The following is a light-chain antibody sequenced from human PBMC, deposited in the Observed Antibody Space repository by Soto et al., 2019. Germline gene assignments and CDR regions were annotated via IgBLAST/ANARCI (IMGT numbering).Light chain of an antibody. CDR3: QQRSNWPLT. J-gene: IGKJ5*01. V-gene: IGKV3-11*01. CDR2: DAS. CDR1: QSVSLY. Sequence: EIVLTQSPATLSLSPEEKATLSCRTSQSVSLYLVWFQQKPGQAPRLLIYDASNRATGIPARFSGSGSGTDFTFTFSSLEPEDFAIYYCQQRSNWPLTFGQGTRLEIK.